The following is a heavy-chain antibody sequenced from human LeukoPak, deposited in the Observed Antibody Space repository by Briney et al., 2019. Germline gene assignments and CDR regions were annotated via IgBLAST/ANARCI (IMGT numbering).Heavy chain of an antibody. D-gene: IGHD6-19*01. J-gene: IGHJ4*02. Sequence: GASVKVSCKASGGTFSSYAISWVRQAPGQGLEWMGWISAYNGNTNYAQKLQGRVTMTTDTSTSTAYMELRSLRSDDTAVYYCARVLGAVADYYFDYWGQGTLVTVSS. CDR3: ARVLGAVADYYFDY. CDR2: ISAYNGNT. V-gene: IGHV1-18*01. CDR1: GGTFSSYA.